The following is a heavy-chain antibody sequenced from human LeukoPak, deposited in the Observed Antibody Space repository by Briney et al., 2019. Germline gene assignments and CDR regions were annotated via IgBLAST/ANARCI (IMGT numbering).Heavy chain of an antibody. V-gene: IGHV4-31*03. D-gene: IGHD2-15*01. Sequence: PSETLSLTCTFSGGSLSSGGYYWSWIRQHPGEGLEWIGYISYSGSTYYNPSLKSRVTISVDTSKSQFSLKLSSVTAADTAVYYCARAVSFGSCYSCFDFWGQGTLVTVSS. CDR3: ARAVSFGSCYSCFDF. CDR2: ISYSGST. J-gene: IGHJ4*02. CDR1: GGSLSSGGYY.